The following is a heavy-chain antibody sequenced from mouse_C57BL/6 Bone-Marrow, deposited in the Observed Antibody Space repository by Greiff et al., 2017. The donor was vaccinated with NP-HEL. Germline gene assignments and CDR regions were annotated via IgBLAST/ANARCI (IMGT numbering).Heavy chain of an antibody. CDR1: GYTFTSYG. V-gene: IGHV1-81*01. J-gene: IGHJ1*03. D-gene: IGHD1-1*01. Sequence: QVQLKESGAELARPGASVKLSCKASGYTFTSYGISWVKQRTGQGLEWIGEIYPRSGNTYYNEKFKGKATLTADKSSSTAYMELRSLTSEDSAVYFCARELFPITTVVADWYFDVWGTGTTVTVSS. CDR3: ARELFPITTVVADWYFDV. CDR2: IYPRSGNT.